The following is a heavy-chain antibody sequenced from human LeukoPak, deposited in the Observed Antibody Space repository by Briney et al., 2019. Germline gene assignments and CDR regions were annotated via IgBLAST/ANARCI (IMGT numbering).Heavy chain of an antibody. CDR3: ARDGGYSYGHDNWYDP. CDR2: IYHSGST. D-gene: IGHD5-18*01. CDR1: GGSISSSNW. V-gene: IGHV4-4*02. J-gene: IGHJ5*02. Sequence: SETLSLTCAVSGGSISSSNWWSWVRQPPGEGLEWIGEIYHSGSTNYNPSLKSRVTISVDKSKNQFSLKLSSVTAADTAVYYCARDGGYSYGHDNWYDPWGQGTLVTVSS.